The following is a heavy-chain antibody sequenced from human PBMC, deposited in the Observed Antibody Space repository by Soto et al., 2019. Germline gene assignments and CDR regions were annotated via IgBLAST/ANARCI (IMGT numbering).Heavy chain of an antibody. Sequence: EVQLVESGGGLVQPGRSLRLSCAASGFTFDDYAMHWVRQAPGKGLEWVSGISWNSGSIGYADSVKGRFTISRDNAKNSLYLQMNSLGAEDTALYYCAKDIIAVAGMGGGFDYWGQGTLVTVSS. CDR1: GFTFDDYA. D-gene: IGHD6-19*01. J-gene: IGHJ4*02. CDR3: AKDIIAVAGMGGGFDY. V-gene: IGHV3-9*01. CDR2: ISWNSGSI.